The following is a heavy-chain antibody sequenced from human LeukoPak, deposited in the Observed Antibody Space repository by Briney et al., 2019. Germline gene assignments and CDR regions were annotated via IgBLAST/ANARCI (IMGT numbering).Heavy chain of an antibody. CDR1: GGSISSSNW. J-gene: IGHJ3*02. CDR3: AMWLVATNAFDI. D-gene: IGHD3-22*01. V-gene: IGHV4-4*02. Sequence: SGTLSLTCAVSGGSISSSNWWSWVRQPPGKGLEWIGEIYHSGRTNYTPSLKSRVTISVDKSKNQLSLKLSSVTAADTAVYYCAMWLVATNAFDIWGQGTMVTVSS. CDR2: IYHSGRT.